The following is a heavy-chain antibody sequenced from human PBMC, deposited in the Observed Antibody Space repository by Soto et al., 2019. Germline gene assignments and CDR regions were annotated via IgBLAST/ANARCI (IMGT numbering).Heavy chain of an antibody. Sequence: GGSLRLSCAASGFTFSSYAMHWVRQAPGKGLEWVAVISYDGSNKYYADSVKGRFTISRDNSKNTLYLQMNSLRAEDTAVYYCAREDIVATYGMDVWGQGTTVTVSS. D-gene: IGHD5-12*01. CDR2: ISYDGSNK. V-gene: IGHV3-30-3*01. CDR3: AREDIVATYGMDV. J-gene: IGHJ6*02. CDR1: GFTFSSYA.